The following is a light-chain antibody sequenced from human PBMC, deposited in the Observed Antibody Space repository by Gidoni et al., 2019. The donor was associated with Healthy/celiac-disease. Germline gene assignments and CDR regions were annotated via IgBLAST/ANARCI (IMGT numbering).Light chain of an antibody. Sequence: EIVLTQSPATLSLSQGESATPACRAIQRVSNYVAWYQQKPGQAPRLLIYDASNRATGIPSRFSGSGSGTDFTLTISSLEPEDFAVYYCQQRSNWPWTFGQGTKVEIK. CDR2: DAS. J-gene: IGKJ1*01. CDR3: QQRSNWPWT. V-gene: IGKV3-11*01. CDR1: QRVSNY.